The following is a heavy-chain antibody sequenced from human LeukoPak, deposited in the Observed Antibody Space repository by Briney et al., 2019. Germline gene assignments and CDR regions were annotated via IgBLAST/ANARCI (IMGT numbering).Heavy chain of an antibody. CDR1: GFAFSGSA. CDR2: IRSKANSYAT. Sequence: GGSLKLSCAASGFAFSGSAMHWVRQASGKGLEWVGRIRSKANSYATAYAASVKGRFTVSRDDSKNKAYLQMNSLKTEDTAVYYCTSYDFGVVSPFDYWGQGTLVTVSS. J-gene: IGHJ4*02. CDR3: TSYDFGVVSPFDY. V-gene: IGHV3-73*01. D-gene: IGHD3-3*01.